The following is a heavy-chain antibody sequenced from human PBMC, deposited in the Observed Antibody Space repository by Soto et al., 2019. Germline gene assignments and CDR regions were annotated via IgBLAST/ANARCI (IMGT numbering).Heavy chain of an antibody. CDR3: VRGTGVMTAFAYFDY. Sequence: EVQLVESGGGLVQPGGSLRLSCAASGFTFKTFVMNWVRQAPGKGLEWVSYISGSSNTINFAASVRGRFTISRDNAKNSMYLQMHSLRDEDTAVYYCVRGTGVMTAFAYFDYWGQGTLVTVSS. V-gene: IGHV3-48*02. CDR1: GFTFKTFV. CDR2: ISGSSNTI. J-gene: IGHJ4*02. D-gene: IGHD2-21*02.